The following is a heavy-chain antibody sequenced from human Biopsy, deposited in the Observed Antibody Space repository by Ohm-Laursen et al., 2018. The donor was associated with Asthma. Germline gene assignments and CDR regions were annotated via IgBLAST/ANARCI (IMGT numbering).Heavy chain of an antibody. CDR1: GSTFTNYS. CDR3: ARTYYDFLTGQVNDAFAI. D-gene: IGHD3-9*01. V-gene: IGHV1-3*01. Sequence: SVSASCTASGSTFTNYSIHSVRQAPGQRLESMGWINAGNGNTKYSRKFQGRATITRDTSASTAYMDLSSLRSEDPAVYYCARTYYDFLTGQVNDAFAIWGQGTVVTVSS. CDR2: INAGNGNT. J-gene: IGHJ3*02.